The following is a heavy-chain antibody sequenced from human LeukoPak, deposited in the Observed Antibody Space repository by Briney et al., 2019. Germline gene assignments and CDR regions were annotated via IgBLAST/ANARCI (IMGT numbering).Heavy chain of an antibody. D-gene: IGHD3-22*01. CDR3: AKGPGDYDSSGYYVDY. V-gene: IGHV3-33*06. J-gene: IGHJ4*02. Sequence: GRSLRLSCAASGFTFSSYGMHWVRQAPGKGLEWVAVIWYDGSNKYYADSVKGRFTISRDNSKNTLYLQMNSPRAEDTGVYYCAKGPGDYDSSGYYVDYWGQGTLVTVSS. CDR2: IWYDGSNK. CDR1: GFTFSSYG.